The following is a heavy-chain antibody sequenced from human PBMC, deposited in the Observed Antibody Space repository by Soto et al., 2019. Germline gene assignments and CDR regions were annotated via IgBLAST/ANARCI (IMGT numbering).Heavy chain of an antibody. J-gene: IGHJ5*02. CDR1: GFTFSSYS. CDR2: ISSSSSYI. Sequence: EVQLVESGGGLVKPGGSLRLSCAASGFTFSSYSMNWVRQAPGKGLEWVSSISSSSSYIYYADSVKGRFTISRDNAKNSLYLQMNSLRAEDTAVYYCARDKTPYCSSTSCRNWFDPWGQGTLVTVSS. CDR3: ARDKTPYCSSTSCRNWFDP. D-gene: IGHD2-2*01. V-gene: IGHV3-21*01.